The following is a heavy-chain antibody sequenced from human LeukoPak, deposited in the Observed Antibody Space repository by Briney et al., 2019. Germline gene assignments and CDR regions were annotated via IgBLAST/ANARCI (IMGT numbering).Heavy chain of an antibody. D-gene: IGHD3-9*01. CDR1: GYTFTSYD. J-gene: IGHJ4*02. CDR2: MNPDSGNT. V-gene: IGHV1-8*01. CDR3: AREGRLRYFDVTTRYYFDY. Sequence: VASVKVSCKASGYTFTSYDINWVRQASGQGLEWMGWMNPDSGNTGYAQKFQGRVTMTRNTAINTAYLELSSLRSEDTAVYYCAREGRLRYFDVTTRYYFDYWGQGTLVTVSS.